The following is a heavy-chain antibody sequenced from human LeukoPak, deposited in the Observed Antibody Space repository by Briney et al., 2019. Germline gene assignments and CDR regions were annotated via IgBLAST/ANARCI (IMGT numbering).Heavy chain of an antibody. J-gene: IGHJ3*02. CDR2: IWYGGSNK. CDR3: AKSLLTTATGTGRAFDI. D-gene: IGHD1-1*01. Sequence: PGGSLRLSCAASGFTFSSYGMHWVRQAPGKGLEWVAVIWYGGSNKYYADSVKGRFTISRDNSKNTLYLQMNSLRAEDSAEYYCAKSLLTTATGTGRAFDIWGQGTMVTVSA. V-gene: IGHV3-33*08. CDR1: GFTFSSYG.